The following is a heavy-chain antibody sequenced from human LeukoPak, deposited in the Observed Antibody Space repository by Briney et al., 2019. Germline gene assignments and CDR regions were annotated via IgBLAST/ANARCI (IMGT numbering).Heavy chain of an antibody. Sequence: VASVTVSCTASGYTFTSYAMHWVRQAPGQRLEWMGWINAGNGNTKYSQKFQGRVTITADESTSTAYMELSSLRSEDTAVYYCARATEGGYLGTWGQGTLVTVSS. V-gene: IGHV1-3*01. CDR2: INAGNGNT. D-gene: IGHD5-12*01. CDR1: GYTFTSYA. CDR3: ARATEGGYLGT. J-gene: IGHJ5*02.